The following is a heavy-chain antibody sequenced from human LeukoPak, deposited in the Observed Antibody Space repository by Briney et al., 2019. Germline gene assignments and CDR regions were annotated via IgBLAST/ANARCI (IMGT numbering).Heavy chain of an antibody. J-gene: IGHJ4*02. D-gene: IGHD1-20*01. Sequence: ASVKVSCKASGYTFTGYYMHWVRQAPGQGLEWMGWINPNSGGTNYAQKFQGRVTMTRDTSISTAYMELSRLRSDDTAVYYCARAWGYNWNDGAYWGQGTLVTVSS. CDR3: ARAWGYNWNDGAY. V-gene: IGHV1-2*02. CDR1: GYTFTGYY. CDR2: INPNSGGT.